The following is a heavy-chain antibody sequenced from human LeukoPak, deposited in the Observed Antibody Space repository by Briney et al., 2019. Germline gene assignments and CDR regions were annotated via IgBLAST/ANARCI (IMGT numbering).Heavy chain of an antibody. V-gene: IGHV3-66*01. CDR3: ARDPPAVATNTYG. Sequence: GSLKPLFAAPWVTLRNNYLNWVRQAPGKGLELVSLIYSGGTTHYADSVKGRFTISRDNSKNTLYLQMNNLRVDDTAVYYCARDPPAVATNTYGWGQGTLVTVSA. J-gene: IGHJ4*02. D-gene: IGHD6-13*01. CDR1: WVTLRNNY. CDR2: IYSGGTT.